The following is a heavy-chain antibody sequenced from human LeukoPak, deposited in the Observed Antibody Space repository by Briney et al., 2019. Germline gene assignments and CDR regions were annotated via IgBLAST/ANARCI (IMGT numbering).Heavy chain of an antibody. CDR2: MNPNSGNT. CDR3: ARGRWGNDYGDEGY. Sequence: VKVSCKASGYPFPSYDINWVRPATGQGLEWMGWMNPNSGNTGYAQKFQGRVTITRNTSISTAYMELSSLRSEDTAVYYCARGRWGNDYGDEGYWGQGTLVTVSS. CDR1: GYPFPSYD. D-gene: IGHD4-17*01. V-gene: IGHV1-8*01. J-gene: IGHJ4*02.